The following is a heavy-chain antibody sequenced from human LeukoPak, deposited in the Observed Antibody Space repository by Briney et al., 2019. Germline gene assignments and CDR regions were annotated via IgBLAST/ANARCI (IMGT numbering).Heavy chain of an antibody. V-gene: IGHV3-33*01. CDR1: GFTFSSYG. J-gene: IGHJ6*02. CDR2: IWYDGSNK. Sequence: GGSLRLSCAASGFTFSSYGMHWVRQAPGKGLEWVAVIWYDGSNKYYEDSVKGRFTISRDNSKNTLYLQMNSLRAEDTAVYYCARDGETYCSGGSCYKGYGMDVWGQGTTVTVSS. D-gene: IGHD2-15*01. CDR3: ARDGETYCSGGSCYKGYGMDV.